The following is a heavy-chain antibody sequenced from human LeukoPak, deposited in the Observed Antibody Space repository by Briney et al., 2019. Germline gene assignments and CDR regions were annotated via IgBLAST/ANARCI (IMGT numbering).Heavy chain of an antibody. CDR3: ARGPYYYGSGSYDY. D-gene: IGHD3-10*01. V-gene: IGHV4-34*01. CDR1: GGSFSGYY. Sequence: PSETLSLTCAVYGGSFSGYYWSWIRQPPGKGLEWIGEINHSGSTNYNPPPKSRVTISVDTSKNQFSLKLSSVTAADTAVYYCARGPYYYGSGSYDYWGQGTLVTVSS. J-gene: IGHJ4*02. CDR2: INHSGST.